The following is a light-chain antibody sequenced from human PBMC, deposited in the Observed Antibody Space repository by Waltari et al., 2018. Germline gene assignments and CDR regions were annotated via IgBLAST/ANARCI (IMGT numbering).Light chain of an antibody. J-gene: IGKJ4*01. V-gene: IGKV3-20*01. CDR1: QSVSSNY. CDR2: AAS. CDR3: QQYGTTPLT. Sequence: EIVLTQSPGTLSLSPGERATPPCRASQSVSSNYLAWYQQKPGQAPRLLMHAASSRATGIPDRFRGSGSVTDFTLTITRLEPEDFAVYYCQQYGTTPLTFGGGTEVEIK.